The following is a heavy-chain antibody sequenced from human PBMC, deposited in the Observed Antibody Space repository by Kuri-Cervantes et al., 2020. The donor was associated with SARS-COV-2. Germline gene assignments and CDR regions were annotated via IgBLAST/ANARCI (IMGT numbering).Heavy chain of an antibody. D-gene: IGHD4-11*01. V-gene: IGHV1-2*02. CDR2: INPNSGGT. J-gene: IGHJ6*02. CDR3: ARNSKSWYDGMDV. CDR1: GYTFTGYY. Sequence: ASFKVSCKASGYTFTGYYMHWVRRAPGQGIELVGWINPNSGGTNYAQKFQGRVTMTRDKSISTAYIELSRLRSDDTAVYYCARNSKSWYDGMDVWGQGTTVTVSS.